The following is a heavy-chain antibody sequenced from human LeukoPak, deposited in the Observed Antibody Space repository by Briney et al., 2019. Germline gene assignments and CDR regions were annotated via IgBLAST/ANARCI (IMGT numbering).Heavy chain of an antibody. CDR2: IKTDGSST. Sequence: PGGSLRLSCAASGFTFSSYWMHWVRQAPGKGLVWVSRIKTDGSSTDYADSVKGRFTISRDNAKNTMYLQMNSLRAEDTAVYYCARAVSGAGPDIWGLGTMVTVSS. V-gene: IGHV3-74*01. J-gene: IGHJ3*02. D-gene: IGHD5/OR15-5a*01. CDR1: GFTFSSYW. CDR3: ARAVSGAGPDI.